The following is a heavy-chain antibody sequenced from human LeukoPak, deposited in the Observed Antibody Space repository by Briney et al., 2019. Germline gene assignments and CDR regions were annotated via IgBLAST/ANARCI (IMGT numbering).Heavy chain of an antibody. D-gene: IGHD6-19*01. CDR2: IYYSGST. CDR1: GGSISSYY. CDR3: AIPGYSSGWYSFGY. V-gene: IGHV4-59*08. J-gene: IGHJ4*02. Sequence: SETLSLTCTVSGGSISSYYWSWIRQPPGKGLEWIGYIYYSGSTNYNPSLKSRVTISVDTSKNQFSLKLSSVTAADTAVYYCAIPGYSSGWYSFGYWGQGTLVTVSS.